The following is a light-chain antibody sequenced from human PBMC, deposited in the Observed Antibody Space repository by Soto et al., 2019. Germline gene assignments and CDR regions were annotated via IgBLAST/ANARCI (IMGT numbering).Light chain of an antibody. Sequence: EIVLTQYTGTLSLSPGERATLSCRASQSVSNNYLAWYQQKPGQAPRLLIYGASNRATGIPDRFSGSGSGTDFTLTISRLEPEDFAVYYCQQYGSSPTTFGQGTKVDIK. CDR2: GAS. J-gene: IGKJ1*01. V-gene: IGKV3-20*01. CDR3: QQYGSSPTT. CDR1: QSVSNNY.